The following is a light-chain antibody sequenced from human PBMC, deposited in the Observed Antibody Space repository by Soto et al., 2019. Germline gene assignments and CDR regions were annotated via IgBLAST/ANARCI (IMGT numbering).Light chain of an antibody. CDR3: QKYNTAPYT. Sequence: DIQMTQSPSSLYASVGDRVTITCRASEDISDFLAWYQQKPGKVPKLLMYAASTLQSGVTSRFSGSGSGTDFTLTIRRLQPEDVATYYCQKYNTAPYTFRQGTKLEIE. CDR2: AAS. V-gene: IGKV1-27*01. CDR1: EDISDF. J-gene: IGKJ2*01.